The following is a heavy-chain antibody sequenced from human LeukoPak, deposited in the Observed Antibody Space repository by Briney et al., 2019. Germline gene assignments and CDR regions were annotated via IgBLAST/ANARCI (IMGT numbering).Heavy chain of an antibody. V-gene: IGHV3-73*01. Sequence: GGSLRLSCAASGFTFSGSAMHWVRQASGKGLEWVGRIRSNANSYATAYAASVKGRFTISRDDSKNTAYLQMNSLKTEDTGVYYCTIRIVATSTGGAFDIWGQGTMVTVSS. D-gene: IGHD5-12*01. J-gene: IGHJ3*02. CDR1: GFTFSGSA. CDR3: TIRIVATSTGGAFDI. CDR2: IRSNANSYAT.